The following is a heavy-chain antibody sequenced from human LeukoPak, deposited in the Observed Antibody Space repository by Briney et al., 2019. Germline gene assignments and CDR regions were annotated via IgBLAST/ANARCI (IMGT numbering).Heavy chain of an antibody. CDR2: IYYSGNT. CDR3: ARFHSGMDV. V-gene: IGHV4-59*08. Sequence: SETLSLTCTVSGGSISTYYWSWIRRPPGKGLEWIGYIYYSGNTNYNPSLKSRVTISVDTSKNQFSLKLSSVTAADTAVYYCARFHSGMDVWGQGTTVTVSS. J-gene: IGHJ6*02. CDR1: GGSISTYY.